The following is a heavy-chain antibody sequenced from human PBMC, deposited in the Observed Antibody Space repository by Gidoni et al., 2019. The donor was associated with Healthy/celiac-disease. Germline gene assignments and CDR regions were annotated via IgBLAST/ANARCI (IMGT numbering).Heavy chain of an antibody. CDR3: ARHGPSSNNRRKNWFDP. CDR2: IYYSGST. CDR1: GGSISSRSYY. V-gene: IGHV4-39*01. J-gene: IGHJ5*02. Sequence: QLQLQESGPGLLKPSETLSLTCTVSGGSISSRSYYWGWIRQPPGKGLEWIGSIYYSGSTYYNPSLKSRVTISVDTSKNQFSLKLSSVTAADTAVYYCARHGPSSNNRRKNWFDPWGQGTLVTVSS. D-gene: IGHD6-13*01.